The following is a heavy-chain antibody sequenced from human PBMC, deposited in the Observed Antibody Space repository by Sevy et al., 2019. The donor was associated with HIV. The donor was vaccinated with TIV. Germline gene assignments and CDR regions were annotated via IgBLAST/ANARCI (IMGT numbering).Heavy chain of an antibody. J-gene: IGHJ5*02. Sequence: GGSLILSCAASGFTFSSHWMTWVRQAPGKGLEWVANIKQDGSDKYYVESVKGRFTISRENGKNSLYLQMNSLRVEDTAVYYCARGGAAFSWGLGTLVTVS. CDR1: GFTFSSHW. CDR3: ARGGAAFS. D-gene: IGHD3-16*01. CDR2: IKQDGSDK. V-gene: IGHV3-7*04.